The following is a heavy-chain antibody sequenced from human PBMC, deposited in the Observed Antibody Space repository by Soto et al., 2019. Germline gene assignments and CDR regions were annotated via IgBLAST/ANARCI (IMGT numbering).Heavy chain of an antibody. CDR3: ANGVAYYYDSSGPY. Sequence: GGSLSLSCAASGFTFSSYAMSWVRQAPGKGLEWVSAISGSGGSTYYADSVKGRFTISRDNSKNTLYLQMNSLRAEDTAVYYCANGVAYYYDSSGPYWGQGTLVTVSS. D-gene: IGHD3-22*01. V-gene: IGHV3-23*01. J-gene: IGHJ4*02. CDR1: GFTFSSYA. CDR2: ISGSGGST.